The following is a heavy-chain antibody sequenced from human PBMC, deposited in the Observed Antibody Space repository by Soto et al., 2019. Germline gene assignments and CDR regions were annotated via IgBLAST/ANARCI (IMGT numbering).Heavy chain of an antibody. CDR3: AQGQGYFDY. J-gene: IGHJ4*02. Sequence: QLQLQESGPGLVKPSETLSLTCTVSGGSISSSSYYWGWIRQPPGKGLEWIGSIYYSGSTYYNPSLKSRVTIPIATSKYQFSLKLSSVTAADTAVYYCAQGQGYFDYWGQGTLVTVSS. CDR1: GGSISSSSYY. V-gene: IGHV4-39*01. CDR2: IYYSGST.